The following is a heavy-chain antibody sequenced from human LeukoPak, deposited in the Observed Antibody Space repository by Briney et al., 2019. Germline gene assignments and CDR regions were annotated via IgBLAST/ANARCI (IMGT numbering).Heavy chain of an antibody. J-gene: IGHJ4*02. CDR3: AKGAYYDSSGYIFDY. D-gene: IGHD3-22*01. CDR2: ISGSGGST. Sequence: PGGSLRLSCAASGFTFSSYVMSWVRQAPGKGLEWVSAISGSGGSTYYADSVKGRSTISRDNSKNTLYLQMNSLRAEDTAVYYCAKGAYYDSSGYIFDYWGQGTLVTVSS. V-gene: IGHV3-23*01. CDR1: GFTFSSYV.